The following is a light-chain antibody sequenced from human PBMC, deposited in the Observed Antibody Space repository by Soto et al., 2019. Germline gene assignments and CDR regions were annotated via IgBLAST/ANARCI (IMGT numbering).Light chain of an antibody. V-gene: IGLV2-14*01. CDR3: SSYTSTALVV. J-gene: IGLJ2*01. CDR2: DVS. Sequence: QSALTQPASVSGSPGQSITISCPGTSSNVGGYNYVSWYKQHPGKAPKLMFYDVSNRPSGVSNRFSGSKSGNTASLTISGLQAEDEADYYCSSYTSTALVVFGGGTKVTVL. CDR1: SSNVGGYNY.